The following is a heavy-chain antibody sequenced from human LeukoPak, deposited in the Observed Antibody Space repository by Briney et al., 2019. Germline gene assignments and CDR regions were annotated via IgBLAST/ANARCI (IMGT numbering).Heavy chain of an antibody. CDR2: IYSDGST. D-gene: IGHD6-13*01. CDR3: ARGEGGIAASPEDY. Sequence: GGSLRLSCAASGFTVSSNYMSWVRQAPGKGPEWVSVIYSDGSTYCADSVKGRFTVSRDHSKNTLYLQMNSLRAEDTAVYYCARGEGGIAASPEDYWGQGTLVTVSS. J-gene: IGHJ4*02. CDR1: GFTVSSNY. V-gene: IGHV3-53*01.